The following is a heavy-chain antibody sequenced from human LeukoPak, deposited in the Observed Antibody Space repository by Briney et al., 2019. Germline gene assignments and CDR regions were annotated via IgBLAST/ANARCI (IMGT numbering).Heavy chain of an antibody. Sequence: PSETLSLTCTVSGGSISTYYWSWIRQPPGKGLEWTGYIYYSGNTNYNPSLKSRVTISLDTSKNQFSLKLNSVTAADTAMYYCARSLSPNYYDLLDYWGQGTLVTVSS. V-gene: IGHV4-59*01. J-gene: IGHJ4*02. CDR3: ARSLSPNYYDLLDY. CDR1: GGSISTYY. D-gene: IGHD3-22*01. CDR2: IYYSGNT.